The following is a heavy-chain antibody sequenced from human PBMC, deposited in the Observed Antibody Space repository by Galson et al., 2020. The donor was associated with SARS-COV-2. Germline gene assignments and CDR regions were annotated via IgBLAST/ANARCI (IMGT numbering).Heavy chain of an antibody. D-gene: IGHD2-2*01. J-gene: IGHJ4*02. CDR2: ISVYSGNK. CDR1: GYTFNSYG. V-gene: IGHV1-18*01. CDR3: ARDRVVAAGNPGEY. Sequence: ASVKVSCKASGYTFNSYGVNWVRRAPGQGLEWMGWISVYSGNKNYAQKFQGRVSMTADTSTSTSYMEMRSLRSDDTAVDDCARDRVVAAGNPGEYWGQGTQVTVYS.